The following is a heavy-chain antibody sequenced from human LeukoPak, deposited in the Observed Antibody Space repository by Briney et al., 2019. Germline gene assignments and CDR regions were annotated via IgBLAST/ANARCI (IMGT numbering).Heavy chain of an antibody. Sequence: ASVKVSCKASGGTFSSYAISWVRQAPGQGLEWMGRIIPILGIANYAQKFQGRVTITADKSTSTAHMELSSLRSEDTAVYYCARRPGVVVVPDAKDWFDPWGQGTLVTVSS. J-gene: IGHJ5*02. CDR3: ARRPGVVVVPDAKDWFDP. CDR2: IIPILGIA. D-gene: IGHD2-2*01. V-gene: IGHV1-69*04. CDR1: GGTFSSYA.